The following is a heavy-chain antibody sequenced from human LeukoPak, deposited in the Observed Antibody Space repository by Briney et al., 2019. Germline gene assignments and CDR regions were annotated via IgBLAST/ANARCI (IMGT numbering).Heavy chain of an antibody. Sequence: GGSLKLSCAASGFTFSGSAIHWVRQSSGKGLEWVGQIDKKDKGYATATAYAASVEGRFTISRDDSINTAYLQMKSLKTEDTALYHRTRDSGTYNWFDPWGQGTLVTVSS. D-gene: IGHD1-26*01. J-gene: IGHJ5*02. CDR1: GFTFSGSA. CDR3: TRDSGTYNWFDP. CDR2: IDKKDKGYATAT. V-gene: IGHV3-73*01.